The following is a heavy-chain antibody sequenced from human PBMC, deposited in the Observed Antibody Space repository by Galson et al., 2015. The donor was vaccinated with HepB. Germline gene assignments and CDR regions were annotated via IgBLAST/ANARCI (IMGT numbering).Heavy chain of an antibody. D-gene: IGHD3-16*01. Sequence: SLRLSCAASGFTFSGSAMHWVRQASGQGLEWVGRIRSKANSYATAYAASVKGRFTISRDDSKNTAYLQMNSLKTEDTAVYYCTRLGGNAPLSPDYWGQGTLVTVSS. V-gene: IGHV3-73*01. CDR2: IRSKANSYAT. J-gene: IGHJ4*02. CDR3: TRLGGNAPLSPDY. CDR1: GFTFSGSA.